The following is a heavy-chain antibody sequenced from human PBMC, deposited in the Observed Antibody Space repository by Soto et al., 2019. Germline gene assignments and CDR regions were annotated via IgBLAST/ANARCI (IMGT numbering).Heavy chain of an antibody. Sequence: QVQLVESGGGVVQPGRSLRLSCAASGFTFSSYGMHWVRQAPGKGLEWVAVISYDGSNKYYADSVKGRFTISRDNSKNTLYLQMNSLRAEDTAVYYCAKDRGGSSWAYLDYWGQGTLVTVSS. J-gene: IGHJ4*02. V-gene: IGHV3-30*18. D-gene: IGHD6-13*01. CDR2: ISYDGSNK. CDR1: GFTFSSYG. CDR3: AKDRGGSSWAYLDY.